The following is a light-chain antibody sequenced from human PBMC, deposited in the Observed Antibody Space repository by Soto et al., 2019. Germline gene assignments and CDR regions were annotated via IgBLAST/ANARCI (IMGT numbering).Light chain of an antibody. V-gene: IGLV1-40*01. CDR2: GNS. J-gene: IGLJ3*02. Sequence: QSVLTQPPSVSGAPGQRVTISCTGSSYNIGASYDVHWYQQLPGTAPKLLIYGNSNRPSGVPDRFSGSKSGTSASLAITGLQAEYEADYCQSYDSSLSRWVFGGGTKLTVL. CDR1: SYNIGASYD. CDR3: QSYDSSLSRWV.